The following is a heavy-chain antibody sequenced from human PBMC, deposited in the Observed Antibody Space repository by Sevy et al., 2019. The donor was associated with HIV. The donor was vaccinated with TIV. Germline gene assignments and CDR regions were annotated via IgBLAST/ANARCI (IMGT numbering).Heavy chain of an antibody. CDR3: APSSGESETGYYFDY. V-gene: IGHV3-15*01. J-gene: IGHJ4*02. D-gene: IGHD3-22*01. Sequence: GGSLRLSCAASGFTFSNAWMSWVRQAPGNGLEWVGHIKSKTDGGTTDFAAPVKGRFTISRDDSKTTLFLQMNSLKTEDTAVYYCAPSSGESETGYYFDYWGQGTLVTVSS. CDR2: IKSKTDGGTT. CDR1: GFTFSNAW.